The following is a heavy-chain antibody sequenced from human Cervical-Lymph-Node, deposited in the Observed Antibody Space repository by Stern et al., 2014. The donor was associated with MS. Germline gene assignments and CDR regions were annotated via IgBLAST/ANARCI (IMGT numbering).Heavy chain of an antibody. CDR2: ISTNNGHT. D-gene: IGHD3-16*01. CDR3: ARSGGSF. J-gene: IGHJ4*02. CDR1: GCTFSNYG. Sequence: QVQLVQSGPAVKKPGASVKVSCKASGCTFSNYGINWVRQAPGQGLEWMGWISTNNGHTHYARNSQGRVTMTTDTSTTTAYMELRSLRSDDTAVYDCARSGGSFWGRGTLVTVSS. V-gene: IGHV1-18*01.